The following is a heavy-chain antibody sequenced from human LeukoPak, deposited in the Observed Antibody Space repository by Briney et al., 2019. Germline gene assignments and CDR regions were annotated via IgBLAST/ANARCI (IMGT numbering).Heavy chain of an antibody. J-gene: IGHJ4*02. CDR1: GGSFSGYY. CDR2: INHSGST. CDR3: ARGAVAGKHNKDFDY. D-gene: IGHD6-19*01. Sequence: PSETLSLTCAVYGGSFSGYYWSWIRQPPGKGLEWIGEINHSGSTNYNPSLKSRVTISVDTSKNQFSLKLSSVTAADTAVYYCARGAVAGKHNKDFDYWGQGTLVTVSS. V-gene: IGHV4-34*01.